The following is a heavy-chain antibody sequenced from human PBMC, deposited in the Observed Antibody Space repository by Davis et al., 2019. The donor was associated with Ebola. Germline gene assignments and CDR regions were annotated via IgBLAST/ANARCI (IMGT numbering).Heavy chain of an antibody. J-gene: IGHJ3*02. CDR2: IIPIFGTA. CDR1: GGTFSSYA. Sequence: AASVKVSCKASGGTFSSYAISWVRQAPGQGLEWMGGIIPIFGTANYAQKFQGRVTITADESTSTAYMELSSLRSEDTAVYYCARTGIAARPGAFDIWGQGTMVTVSS. V-gene: IGHV1-69*13. CDR3: ARTGIAARPGAFDI. D-gene: IGHD6-6*01.